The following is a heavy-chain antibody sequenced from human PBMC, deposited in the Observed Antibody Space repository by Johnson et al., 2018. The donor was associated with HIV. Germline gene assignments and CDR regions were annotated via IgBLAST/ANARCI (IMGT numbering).Heavy chain of an antibody. V-gene: IGHV3-11*04. J-gene: IGHJ3*02. CDR2: ISSSGGTI. CDR1: EFILSDYY. Sequence: QVQLVESGGDLVKPGGSLRLSCGASEFILSDYYISWVRQAPEKGLEWISYISSSGGTIFYADSVKGRFTISRDIAKDTLNLQMNSLRAEDTAVYYCAKVINWGVTAFDIWGQGTMFTVSS. CDR3: AKVINWGVTAFDI. D-gene: IGHD7-27*01.